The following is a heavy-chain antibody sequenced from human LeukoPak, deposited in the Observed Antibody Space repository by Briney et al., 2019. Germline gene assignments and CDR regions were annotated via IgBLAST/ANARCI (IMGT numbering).Heavy chain of an antibody. V-gene: IGHV1-2*02. CDR1: GYTFTGYY. J-gene: IGHJ4*02. CDR2: INPNSGGT. Sequence: ASVKVSCKASGYTFTGYYMHWVRQAPGQGLEWMGWINPNSGGTNYAQKFQGRVTMTRDTSISTAYMELSRLRSDDTAAYYCAREGPYYYDSSGYPLKPPFDYWGQGALVTVSS. CDR3: AREGPYYYDSSGYPLKPPFDY. D-gene: IGHD3-22*01.